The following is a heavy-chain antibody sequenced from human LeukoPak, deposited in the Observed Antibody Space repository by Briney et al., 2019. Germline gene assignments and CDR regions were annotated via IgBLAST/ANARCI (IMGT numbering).Heavy chain of an antibody. CDR3: ARQIGYCSDGNCYFDY. V-gene: IGHV1-2*02. D-gene: IGHD2-15*01. J-gene: IGHJ4*02. CDR1: GYTFTGYY. Sequence: ASVKVSCKTSGYTFTGYYMHWVRQAPGQGLEWMGWINPNSGGTNYAQKFQGRVTMTRDTSISTAYMELSRLRSDDTAVYYCARQIGYCSDGNCYFDYWGRGTLVTVSP. CDR2: INPNSGGT.